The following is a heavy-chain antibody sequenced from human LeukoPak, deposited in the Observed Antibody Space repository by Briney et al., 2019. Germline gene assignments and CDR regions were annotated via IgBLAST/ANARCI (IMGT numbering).Heavy chain of an antibody. CDR2: VSISSGTI. V-gene: IGHV3-48*04. D-gene: IGHD3-16*01. Sequence: PGGSLRLSCAASGFTFTIFGLNWVRQAPGKGLEWISFVSISSGTIYYADSVKGRFRISRDNAKSSLDLEMNSLRAEDTAVYYCARAMSTFGGVRNYFDSWGQGTLVTVSS. CDR3: ARAMSTFGGVRNYFDS. CDR1: GFTFTIFG. J-gene: IGHJ4*02.